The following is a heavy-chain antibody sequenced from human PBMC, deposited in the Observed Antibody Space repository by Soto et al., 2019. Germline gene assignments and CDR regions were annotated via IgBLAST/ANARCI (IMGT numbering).Heavy chain of an antibody. Sequence: QVQLQQWGAGLLKPSETLSLACGVYGGSLSAYYWSWIRQAPGKGLEWIGEINDSGNTNYNPSLKSRVIMSIDTSKTQFSLKLSSVTAADTALYYCARGGTVAAAGSVRYWGQGTLVTVSS. J-gene: IGHJ4*02. V-gene: IGHV4-34*01. CDR1: GGSLSAYY. CDR2: INDSGNT. D-gene: IGHD6-13*01. CDR3: ARGGTVAAAGSVRY.